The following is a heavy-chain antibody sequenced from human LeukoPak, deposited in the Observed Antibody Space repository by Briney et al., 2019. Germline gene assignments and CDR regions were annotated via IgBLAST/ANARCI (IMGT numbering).Heavy chain of an antibody. J-gene: IGHJ4*02. Sequence: SLKLSCEASGYTFTSYAINWVRQATGQGLEWMGWMNPNSGNTGYAQKVQGRVTMTRNTSISTAYMELSSLRSEDTAVYYCARSRGRGCEIWGQGTLVTVSS. CDR1: GYTFTSYA. CDR2: MNPNSGNT. D-gene: IGHD5-12*01. V-gene: IGHV1-8*01. CDR3: ARSRGRGCEI.